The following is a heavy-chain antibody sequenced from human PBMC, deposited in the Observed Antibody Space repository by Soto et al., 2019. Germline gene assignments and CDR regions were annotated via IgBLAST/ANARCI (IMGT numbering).Heavy chain of an antibody. V-gene: IGHV1-69*13. CDR3: ARSLKQWLVPAINYYYGMDV. CDR1: GGTFSSYA. J-gene: IGHJ6*02. D-gene: IGHD6-19*01. CDR2: IIPIFGTA. Sequence: ASVKVSCKACGGTFSSYAISWVRQAPARGREWMGGIIPIFGTANYAQKFQGRVTITADESTSKAYMELSSLRSEDTAVYYCARSLKQWLVPAINYYYGMDVWGQGTTVTVSS.